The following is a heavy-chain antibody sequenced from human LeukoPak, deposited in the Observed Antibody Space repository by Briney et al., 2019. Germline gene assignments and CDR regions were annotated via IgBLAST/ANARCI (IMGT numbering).Heavy chain of an antibody. J-gene: IGHJ4*02. Sequence: SETLSLTCAVYGGSFSGYYWSWIRQPPGKGLEWIGYIYYSGSTNYNPSLKSRVTISVDTSKNQFPLKLSSVTAADTAVYYCARQGNYDYVWGSYPPGNYFDYWGQGTLVTVSS. CDR3: ARQGNYDYVWGSYPPGNYFDY. CDR2: IYYSGST. CDR1: GGSFSGYY. D-gene: IGHD3-16*02. V-gene: IGHV4-59*08.